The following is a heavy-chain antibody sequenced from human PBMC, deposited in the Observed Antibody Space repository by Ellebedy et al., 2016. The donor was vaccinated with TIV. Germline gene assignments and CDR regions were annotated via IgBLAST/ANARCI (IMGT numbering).Heavy chain of an antibody. J-gene: IGHJ4*02. CDR1: GFTFSSYA. CDR2: ISYDGSNK. D-gene: IGHD4-17*01. CDR3: ARDPDYGDYEDSY. V-gene: IGHV3-30-3*01. Sequence: GESLKISXAASGFTFSSYAMHWVRQAPGKGLEWVAVISYDGSNKYYADSVKGRFTISRDNSKNTLYLQMNSLRAEDTAVYYCARDPDYGDYEDSYWGQGTLVTVSS.